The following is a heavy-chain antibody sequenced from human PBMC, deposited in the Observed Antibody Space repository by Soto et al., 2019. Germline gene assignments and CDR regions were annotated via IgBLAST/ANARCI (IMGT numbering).Heavy chain of an antibody. CDR2: ISGSGGST. CDR1: GFTFSSYA. Sequence: GGSLRLSCAASGFTFSSYAMNWVRQAPGKGLEWVSTISGSGGSTYYADSVKGRFTISRDNSKNTLYLQMNSLRAEDTALYYCAKWTTVTTPPGEYFQHWGQGTLVTVSS. J-gene: IGHJ1*01. V-gene: IGHV3-23*01. CDR3: AKWTTVTTPPGEYFQH. D-gene: IGHD4-17*01.